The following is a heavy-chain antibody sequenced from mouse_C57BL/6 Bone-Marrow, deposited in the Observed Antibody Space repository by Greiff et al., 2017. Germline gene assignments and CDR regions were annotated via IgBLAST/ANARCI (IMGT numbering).Heavy chain of an antibody. CDR1: GYTFTSYW. J-gene: IGHJ4*01. CDR3: ARDYGPAYYAMDY. D-gene: IGHD2-4*01. Sequence: VQLQQPGAELVMPGASVKLSCKASGYTFTSYWMHWVKQRPGQGLEWIGEIDPSDSYTNYNQQFKGKSTLTVDKSSSTAYMQLSSLTSEDSAVYYCARDYGPAYYAMDYWGQGTSVTVSS. V-gene: IGHV1-69*01. CDR2: IDPSDSYT.